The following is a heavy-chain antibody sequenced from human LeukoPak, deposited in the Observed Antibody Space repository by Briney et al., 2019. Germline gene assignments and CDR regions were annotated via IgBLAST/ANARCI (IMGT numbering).Heavy chain of an antibody. CDR2: IYHSGST. CDR3: ARDRELLWFGELSEYYYMDV. V-gene: IGHV4-38-2*02. Sequence: PSETLSLTCAVSGYSISSGYYWGWIRQPPGTGLEWIGSIYHSGSTYYNPSLKSRVTISVDTSKNQFSLKLSSVTAADTAVYYCARDRELLWFGELSEYYYMDVWGKGTTVTVSS. D-gene: IGHD3-10*01. J-gene: IGHJ6*03. CDR1: GYSISSGYY.